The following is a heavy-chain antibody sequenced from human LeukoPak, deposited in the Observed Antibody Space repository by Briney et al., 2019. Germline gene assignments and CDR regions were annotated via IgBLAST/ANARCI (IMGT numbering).Heavy chain of an antibody. CDR3: AKDHYDSYFFYFDY. V-gene: IGHV3-23*01. CDR2: ISGSGGST. D-gene: IGHD3-16*01. Sequence: PGGSLRLSCAASGFTFSNYAMNWVRQAPGKGLEWVSGISGSGGSTYYADSVKGRFTISRDNSKNTLYLQMNSLRAEDTAVYYCAKDHYDSYFFYFDYWGQGTLVTVSS. J-gene: IGHJ4*02. CDR1: GFTFSNYA.